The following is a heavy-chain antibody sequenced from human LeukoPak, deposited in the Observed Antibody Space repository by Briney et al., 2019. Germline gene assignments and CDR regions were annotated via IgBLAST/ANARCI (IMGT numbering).Heavy chain of an antibody. J-gene: IGHJ6*03. CDR3: VKPGITIFSMDV. CDR1: GFTFSSYA. D-gene: IGHD3-9*01. CDR2: IGSNGGST. V-gene: IGHV3-64D*06. Sequence: GGSLRLSCSASGFTFSSYAMHWVRQAPGKGLEYVSAIGSNGGSTYYADSVKGRFTISRDNSKNTLYLQMSSLRAEDTAVYYCVKPGITIFSMDVWGKGTTVTVSS.